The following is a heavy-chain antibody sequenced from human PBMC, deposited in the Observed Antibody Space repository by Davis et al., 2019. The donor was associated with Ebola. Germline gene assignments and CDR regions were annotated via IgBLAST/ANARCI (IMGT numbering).Heavy chain of an antibody. CDR1: GYTLVELS. D-gene: IGHD3-9*01. V-gene: IGHV1-24*01. J-gene: IGHJ5*02. Sequence: ASVKVSCKVSGYTLVELSMHWVRQTPGKGLEWMGVFDPEHGGAIFAQKFQGRVILTEDTSTGTAYMELSSLRSEDTAVYYCARDLIPIFSVHKFDPWGQGTLVTVSS. CDR3: ARDLIPIFSVHKFDP. CDR2: FDPEHGGA.